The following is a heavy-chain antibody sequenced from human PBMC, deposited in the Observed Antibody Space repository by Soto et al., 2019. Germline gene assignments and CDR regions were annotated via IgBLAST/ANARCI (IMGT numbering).Heavy chain of an antibody. Sequence: QEQLVQSGAEVKKPGSSVKVSCKASGGLFSSYPISWVRQVPGQGLEWMGGMIPVFQTAYYTQRFQGRVTITADESKNRVYMELSSLRSEDTAIYYCARGGSGYTWFNEFWGQGTLVTVSS. CDR3: ARGGSGYTWFNEF. V-gene: IGHV1-69*01. D-gene: IGHD3-22*01. CDR1: GGLFSSYP. CDR2: MIPVFQTA. J-gene: IGHJ4*02.